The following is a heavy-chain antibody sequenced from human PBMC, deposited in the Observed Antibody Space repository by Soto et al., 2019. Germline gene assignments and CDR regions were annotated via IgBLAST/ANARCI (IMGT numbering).Heavy chain of an antibody. CDR3: TNLIRGFRYSPY. D-gene: IGHD5-18*01. Sequence: EVRLEESGGGLVKPGGSLRLSCVASELTLTNAWMSWVRQAPGKGLEWVGRIKSKTEGGTPDYAAPVKGRFTLSRDDSKNTLYLEMNSLMTEDTAVYYCTNLIRGFRYSPYWGQGTRVTVSS. CDR1: ELTLTNAW. V-gene: IGHV3-15*01. CDR2: IKSKTEGGTP. J-gene: IGHJ4*02.